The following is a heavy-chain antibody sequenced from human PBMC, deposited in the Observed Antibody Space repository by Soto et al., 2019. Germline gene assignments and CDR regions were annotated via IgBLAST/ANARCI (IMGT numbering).Heavy chain of an antibody. CDR1: GGTFSCYA. Sequence: SVKVSCKASGGTFSCYAICWVRQAPGQGLEWMGGIIPIFGTANYAQKFQGRVTITADESTSTAYMELSSLRSEDTAVYYCARDMGDSSGYSSHFAYRGQGTLVTVSS. CDR3: ARDMGDSSGYSSHFAY. J-gene: IGHJ4*02. D-gene: IGHD3-22*01. CDR2: IIPIFGTA. V-gene: IGHV1-69*13.